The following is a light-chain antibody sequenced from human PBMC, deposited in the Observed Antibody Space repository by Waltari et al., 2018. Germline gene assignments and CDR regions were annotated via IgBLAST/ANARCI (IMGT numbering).Light chain of an antibody. J-gene: IGLJ2*01. CDR2: SNK. CDR3: AVWDDSLSGVV. CDR1: SSNTESNT. Sequence: QSVLTQAPSASGTPGRRVTISCSGSSSNTESNTVNWYQQLPGTAPKLLIYSNKQRPSGVPDRFSGSKSGTSASLAISGLQSEDEAEYSCAVWDDSLSGVVFGGGTKLTVL. V-gene: IGLV1-44*01.